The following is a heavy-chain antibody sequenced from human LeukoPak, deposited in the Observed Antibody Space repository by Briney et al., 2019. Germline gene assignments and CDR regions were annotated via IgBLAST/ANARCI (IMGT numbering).Heavy chain of an antibody. CDR3: ARGHCSGGSCYLGSGYYYYYGMDV. CDR1: GFTFSSYA. D-gene: IGHD2-15*01. J-gene: IGHJ6*02. V-gene: IGHV3-21*01. CDR2: ISSSSYI. Sequence: GGSLRLSCAASGFTFSSYAMNWVRQAPGKGLEWVSSISSSSYIYYADSVKGRFTISRDNAKNSLYLQMNSLRAEDTAVYYCARGHCSGGSCYLGSGYYYYYGMDVWGQGTTVTVSS.